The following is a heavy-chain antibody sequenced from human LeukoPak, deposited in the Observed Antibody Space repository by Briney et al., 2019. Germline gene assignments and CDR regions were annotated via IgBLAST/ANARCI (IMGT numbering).Heavy chain of an antibody. D-gene: IGHD1-7*01. Sequence: ASVKVSCKASGYTFTGYYMHWVRQAPGQGLEWMGWINPNSGGTNYAQKFQGRVTMTRDTSISTAYMELSRLRSDDTAVYYCARGLDSITGTIDWFDPWGQGTLVTVSS. V-gene: IGHV1-2*02. CDR3: ARGLDSITGTIDWFDP. CDR2: INPNSGGT. J-gene: IGHJ5*02. CDR1: GYTFTGYY.